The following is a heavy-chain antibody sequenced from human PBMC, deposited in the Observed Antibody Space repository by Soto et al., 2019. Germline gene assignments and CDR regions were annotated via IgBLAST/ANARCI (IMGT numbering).Heavy chain of an antibody. CDR1: GFTFSSYS. CDR3: ARSGQYYYDSSGYYVDAFDI. CDR2: ISSSSSYI. V-gene: IGHV3-21*01. D-gene: IGHD3-22*01. Sequence: GGSLRLSCAASGFTFSSYSMNWVRQAPGKGLEWVSSISSSSSYIYYADSVKGRFTISRDNAKNSLYLQMNSLRAEDTAVYYCARSGQYYYDSSGYYVDAFDIWGQGTMVTVSS. J-gene: IGHJ3*02.